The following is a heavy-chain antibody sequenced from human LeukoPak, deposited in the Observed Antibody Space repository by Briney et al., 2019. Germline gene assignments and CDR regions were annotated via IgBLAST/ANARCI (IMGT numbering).Heavy chain of an antibody. D-gene: IGHD5-18*01. CDR3: VTDTSMGGLFDY. CDR1: GFTFSRFG. V-gene: IGHV3-33*05. J-gene: IGHJ4*02. CDR2: FSYNGINK. Sequence: GGSLRLSCAASGFTFSRFGMHWVRQAPGKGLEWVAVFSYNGINKDYAGSVKGRFTISRDNAKNSLYLQMNSLRDEDTALYYCVTDTSMGGLFDYWGQGTLVTVSS.